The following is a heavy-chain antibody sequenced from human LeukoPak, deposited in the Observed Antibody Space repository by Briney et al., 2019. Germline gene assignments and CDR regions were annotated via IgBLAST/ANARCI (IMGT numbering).Heavy chain of an antibody. CDR3: ARHKVFSATKDIVVVPAAIPDAFDI. V-gene: IGHV1-2*02. CDR1: GYTFTGYY. J-gene: IGHJ3*02. D-gene: IGHD2-2*01. CDR2: INPNSGDT. Sequence: ASVKVSCKASGYTFTGYYMHWVRQAPGQGLEWMGWINPNSGDTNYAQKFQGRVTMTRDTSISTAYMELSRLRSDDTAVYYCARHKVFSATKDIVVVPAAIPDAFDIWGKGTMVTVSS.